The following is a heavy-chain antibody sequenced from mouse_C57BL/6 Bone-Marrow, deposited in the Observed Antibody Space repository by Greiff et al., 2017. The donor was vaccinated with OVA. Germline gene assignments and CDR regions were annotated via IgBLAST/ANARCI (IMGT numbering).Heavy chain of an antibody. D-gene: IGHD2-12*01. J-gene: IGHJ3*01. CDR2: IDPEDGET. CDR3: AREGGTYYKEEWFAY. Sequence: VTLKVSGAELVKPGASVKLSCTASGFNIKDYYMHWVKQRTEQGLEWIGRIDPEDGETKYAPKFQGKATITADTSSNTAYLQLSSLTSEDTAVYYCAREGGTYYKEEWFAYWGQGTLVTVSA. CDR1: GFNIKDYY. V-gene: IGHV14-2*01.